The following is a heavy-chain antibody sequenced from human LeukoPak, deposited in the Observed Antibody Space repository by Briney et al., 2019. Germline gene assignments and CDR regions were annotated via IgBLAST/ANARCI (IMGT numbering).Heavy chain of an antibody. CDR3: ALLPQVSSWYVSILDY. D-gene: IGHD6-13*01. V-gene: IGHV3-74*01. J-gene: IGHJ4*02. CDR2: INTDGSNT. Sequence: TGGSLRLSCAASGFTFDYYWMHWVRQAPGKGLMWVSRINTDGSNTHYADSVKGRFTISRDNSKNTLYLQMNSLRAEDTAVYYCALLPQVSSWYVSILDYWGQGTLVTVSS. CDR1: GFTFDYYW.